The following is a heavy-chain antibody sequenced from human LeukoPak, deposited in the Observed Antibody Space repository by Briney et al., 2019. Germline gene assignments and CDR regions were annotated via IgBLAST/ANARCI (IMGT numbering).Heavy chain of an antibody. CDR1: EDSVSSNSAA. CDR2: TYYRSKWYN. D-gene: IGHD3/OR15-3a*01. J-gene: IGHJ4*02. V-gene: IGHV6-1*01. Sequence: SQTLSLTCAISEDSVSSNSAAWNWIRQSPSRGLEWLARTYYRSKWYNEYAVSVKSRIIINPDTSKNQVSLQLNSVTPEDTAVYYCTSGTGAFDHWGQGTLVTVSS. CDR3: TSGTGAFDH.